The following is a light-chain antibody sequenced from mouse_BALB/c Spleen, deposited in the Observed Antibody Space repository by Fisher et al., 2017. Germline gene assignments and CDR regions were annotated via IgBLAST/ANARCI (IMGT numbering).Light chain of an antibody. CDR2: RTS. CDR1: SSVSY. Sequence: IVLTQTPAIMSASPGEKVTMTCSASSSVSYMYWYQQKSGTSPKPWIYRTSNLASGVPARFSGSGSGTSYSLTISRMEAEDAATYYCQQWSSNPPTFGGGTKLEIK. V-gene: IGKV4-68*01. J-gene: IGKJ2*01. CDR3: QQWSSNPPT.